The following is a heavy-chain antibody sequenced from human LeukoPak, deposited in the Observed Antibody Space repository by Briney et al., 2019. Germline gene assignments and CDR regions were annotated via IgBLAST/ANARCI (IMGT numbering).Heavy chain of an antibody. CDR2: INPKNGKT. Sequence: ASVKVSCKASGYTFSTSTISWVRQAAGQGLKWMGWINPKNGKTSYAQKFQDRVTMTENTSTSTAYMELSSLRSEDTAVYYCARGLAPYSYEYSGHDPYYYYNMDVWGKGTTVIISS. D-gene: IGHD3-22*01. CDR3: ARGLAPYSYEYSGHDPYYYYNMDV. J-gene: IGHJ6*03. V-gene: IGHV1-8*01. CDR1: GYTFSTST.